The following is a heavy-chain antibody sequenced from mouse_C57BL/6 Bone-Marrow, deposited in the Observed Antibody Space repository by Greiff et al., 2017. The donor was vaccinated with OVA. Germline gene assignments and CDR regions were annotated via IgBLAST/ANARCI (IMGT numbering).Heavy chain of an antibody. J-gene: IGHJ3*01. Sequence: VQLQQSGAELARPGASVKMSCKASGYTFTSYTMHWVKQRPGQGLEWIGYINPSSGYTKSNQKFKDKATLTADKSSSTAFMQLSSLTSEDSAVSYCARSSCFVFAYWGQGTLVTVSA. CDR1: GYTFTSYT. V-gene: IGHV1-4*01. CDR2: INPSSGYT. D-gene: IGHD2-10*02. CDR3: ARSSCFVFAY.